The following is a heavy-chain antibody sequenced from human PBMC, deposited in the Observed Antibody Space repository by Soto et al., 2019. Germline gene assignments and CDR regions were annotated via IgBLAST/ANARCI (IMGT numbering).Heavy chain of an antibody. CDR3: AGVGWFGATTIDY. Sequence: QVQLQESGPGLVKPSQTLSLTCTVSGGSIGSGDYYWSWIRKPPGKGLEWIGYIYNSGSTNYNPTLKSRVTISVDTAKNQFSLKLSSETAADTAVYYCAGVGWFGATTIDYWGQGTLVTVSS. CDR2: IYNSGST. J-gene: IGHJ4*02. V-gene: IGHV4-30-4*01. D-gene: IGHD3-10*01. CDR1: GGSIGSGDYY.